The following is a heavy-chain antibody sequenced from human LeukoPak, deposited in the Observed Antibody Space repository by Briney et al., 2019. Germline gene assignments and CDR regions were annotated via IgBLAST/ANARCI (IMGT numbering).Heavy chain of an antibody. CDR1: GYGFTTCW. D-gene: IGHD1-26*01. Sequence: GESLKISCKGSGYGFTTCWIGWVRQMPGKGLEWMGIIYPSDSETRYSPSFQGQVTISVDKPISTAYLQWSSLKASDTAMYYCGRKISGSYYGLDYWGQGTLVTVSS. CDR3: GRKISGSYYGLDY. V-gene: IGHV5-51*04. CDR2: IYPSDSET. J-gene: IGHJ4*02.